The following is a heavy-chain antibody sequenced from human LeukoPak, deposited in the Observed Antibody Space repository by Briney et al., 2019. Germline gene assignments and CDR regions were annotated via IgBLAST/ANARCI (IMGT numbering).Heavy chain of an antibody. CDR2: IYSGGST. CDR1: GFTVSSNY. Sequence: PGGSLRLSCAASGFTVSSNYMSWVRQAPGKGLEWVSVIYSGGSTYYADSVKGRFTISRDNSKNTLYLQMNSLRAEDTAVYYCAKAYYDFWSDYYYMDVWGKGTTVTVSS. CDR3: AKAYYDFWSDYYYMDV. J-gene: IGHJ6*03. V-gene: IGHV3-53*01. D-gene: IGHD3-3*01.